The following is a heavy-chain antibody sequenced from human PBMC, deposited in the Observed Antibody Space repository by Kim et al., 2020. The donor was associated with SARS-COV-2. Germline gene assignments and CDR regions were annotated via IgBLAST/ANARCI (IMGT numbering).Heavy chain of an antibody. V-gene: IGHV3-21*01. CDR1: GFTFSSYS. CDR3: ARVPPLWELGYYDFWSGNYYFDY. D-gene: IGHD3-3*01. J-gene: IGHJ4*02. CDR2: ISSSSSYI. Sequence: GGSLRLSCAASGFTFSSYSMNWVRQAPGKGLEWVSSISSSSSYIYYADSVKGRFTISRDNAKNSLYLQMNSLRAEDTAVYYCARVPPLWELGYYDFWSGNYYFDYWGQGTLVTVSS.